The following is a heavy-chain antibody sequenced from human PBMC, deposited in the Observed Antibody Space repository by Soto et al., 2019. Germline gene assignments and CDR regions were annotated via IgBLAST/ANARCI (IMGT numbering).Heavy chain of an antibody. D-gene: IGHD2-15*01. CDR2: INPDNGNT. Sequence: ASVKVSCKASGYTFTRYTMNWVRQAPGQRLEWMGWINPDNGNTKSSQKFQDRVIITRDTSASTAYMDLGSLRSEDTAVYYCARGIATGQLDPWGQGTLVTVSS. V-gene: IGHV1-3*01. J-gene: IGHJ5*02. CDR1: GYTFTRYT. CDR3: ARGIATGQLDP.